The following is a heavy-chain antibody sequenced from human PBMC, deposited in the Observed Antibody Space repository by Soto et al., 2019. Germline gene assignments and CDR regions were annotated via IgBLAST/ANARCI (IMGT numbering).Heavy chain of an antibody. V-gene: IGHV3-21*01. D-gene: IGHD3-10*01. CDR3: GRDRSHYAGVGKIDP. CDR2: ISSKGSYI. Sequence: GGSLRLSCAASGFNFSTYGMNWVRQAPGKGLEWVSSISSKGSYIYYTPPVKGRFTISRDNAKNSVYLQMNSLRAEDTAVYYCGRDRSHYAGVGKIDPWGQGTLVTVSS. CDR1: GFNFSTYG. J-gene: IGHJ5*02.